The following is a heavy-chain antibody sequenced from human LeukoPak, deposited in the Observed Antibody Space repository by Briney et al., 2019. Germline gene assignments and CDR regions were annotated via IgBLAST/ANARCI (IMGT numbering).Heavy chain of an antibody. CDR2: IIPIFGIA. Sequence: SVKVSCKASGGTFSSYAISWVRQTPGQGLEWMGRIIPIFGIANYAQKFQGRVTITADKSTSTAYMELSSLRSEDMAVYYCARSPVSSSWHNWFDPWGQGTLVTVSS. CDR3: ARSPVSSSWHNWFDP. CDR1: GGTFSSYA. J-gene: IGHJ5*02. D-gene: IGHD6-13*01. V-gene: IGHV1-69*04.